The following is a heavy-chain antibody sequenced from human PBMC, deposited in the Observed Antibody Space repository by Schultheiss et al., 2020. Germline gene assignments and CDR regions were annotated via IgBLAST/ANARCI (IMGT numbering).Heavy chain of an antibody. J-gene: IGHJ4*02. CDR1: GYTFTGYY. V-gene: IGHV1-2*02. CDR3: AREISIVVVPAAIRGFDY. Sequence: ASVKVSCKASGYTFTGYYMHWVRQAPGQGLEWMGWINPNSGGTNYAQKFQGRVTMTRDTSISTAYMELSRLRSDDTAVYYCAREISIVVVPAAIRGFDYWGQGTLVNVSS. CDR2: INPNSGGT. D-gene: IGHD2-2*02.